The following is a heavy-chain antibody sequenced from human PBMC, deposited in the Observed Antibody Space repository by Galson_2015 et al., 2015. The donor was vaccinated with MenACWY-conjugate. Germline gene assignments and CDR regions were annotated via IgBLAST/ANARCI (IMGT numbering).Heavy chain of an antibody. CDR3: TTRYSSSSYNPFDY. J-gene: IGHJ4*02. CDR2: IKSKTDGGTT. CDR1: GFTFSNAW. Sequence: SLRLSCAASGFTFSNAWMNWVRQAPGKGLEWVGRIKSKTDGGTTDYAAPVKGRFTISRDDSKNTLYLQMNSLKTEDTAVYYCTTRYSSSSYNPFDYWGQGTLVTVSS. V-gene: IGHV3-15*07. D-gene: IGHD6-6*01.